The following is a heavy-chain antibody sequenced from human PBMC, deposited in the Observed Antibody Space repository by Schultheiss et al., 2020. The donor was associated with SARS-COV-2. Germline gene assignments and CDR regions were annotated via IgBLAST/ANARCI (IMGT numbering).Heavy chain of an antibody. CDR1: VGSFSDYY. J-gene: IGHJ6*02. D-gene: IGHD2-2*01. Sequence: SETLSLTCAVYVGSFSDYYWSWIRQPPGKGLEWIGDINHSGSNNYNMSLKSRVTISVDTSKNQFSLRVRSLTAADTAVYYCARWVVVVPAAGGMDVWGQGTTVTVSS. CDR2: INHSGSN. CDR3: ARWVVVVPAAGGMDV. V-gene: IGHV4-34*01.